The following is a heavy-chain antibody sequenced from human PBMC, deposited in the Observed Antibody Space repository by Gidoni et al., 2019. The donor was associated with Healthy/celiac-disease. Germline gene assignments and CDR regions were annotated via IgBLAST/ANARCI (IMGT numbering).Heavy chain of an antibody. CDR3: ARGQIGVATIIRWYFDY. D-gene: IGHD5-12*01. CDR1: GGSFSGYY. CDR2: INHSGST. J-gene: IGHJ4*02. V-gene: IGHV4-34*01. Sequence: QVQLQQWGAGLLKPSETLSLTCAVYGGSFSGYYWSGTHQPPGKGLEWIGEINHSGSTNYNPSLKTRVTISVDTSKNQFSLKLSSVTAADTAVYYCARGQIGVATIIRWYFDYWGQGTLVTVSS.